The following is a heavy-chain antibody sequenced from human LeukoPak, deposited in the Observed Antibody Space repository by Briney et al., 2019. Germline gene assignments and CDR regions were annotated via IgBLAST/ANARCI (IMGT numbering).Heavy chain of an antibody. Sequence: GGSLRLSCAASGFTFSSYAMHWVRQAPGKGLEWVAVISYDGSNKYYADSVKGRFTISRDNSKNTLYLQMNSLRAEDTAVYYCAKRELTSCYDYWGQGTLVTVSS. CDR3: AKRELTSCYDY. CDR2: ISYDGSNK. D-gene: IGHD2-2*01. V-gene: IGHV3-30*07. J-gene: IGHJ4*02. CDR1: GFTFSSYA.